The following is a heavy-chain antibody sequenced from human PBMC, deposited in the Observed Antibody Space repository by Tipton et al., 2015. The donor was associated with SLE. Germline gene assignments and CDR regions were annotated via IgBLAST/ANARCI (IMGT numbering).Heavy chain of an antibody. CDR1: GFNFNNYW. CDR3: ARDDEVHRRRSNWFVP. J-gene: IGHJ5*02. V-gene: IGHV3-74*01. CDR2: INSDGSDT. D-gene: IGHD3-10*01. Sequence: SLRLSCAGSGFNFNNYWMHWLRQAPGKGLVWVSRINSDGSDTRYADFVKGRFSISRDNAKNTLYLQMNSLTVEDSAVYFCARDDEVHRRRSNWFVPGGKGTLVAVSS.